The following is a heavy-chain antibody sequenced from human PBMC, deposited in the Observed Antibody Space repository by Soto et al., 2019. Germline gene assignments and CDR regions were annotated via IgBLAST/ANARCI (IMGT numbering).Heavy chain of an antibody. CDR3: ARGSITGTPRGMDV. CDR2: INHSGST. D-gene: IGHD1-20*01. J-gene: IGHJ6*02. V-gene: IGHV4-34*01. CDR1: GGSFSGYY. Sequence: PSETLSLTCAVYGGSFSGYYWSWIRQPPGKGLEWIGEINHSGSTNYNPSLKSRVTISVDTSKNQFSLKLSSVTAADTAVYYCARGSITGTPRGMDVWGQGTTVTVSS.